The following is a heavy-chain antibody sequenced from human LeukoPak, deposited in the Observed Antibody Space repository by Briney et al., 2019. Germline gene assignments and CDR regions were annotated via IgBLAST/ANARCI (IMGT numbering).Heavy chain of an antibody. V-gene: IGHV4-31*03. CDR1: GGSISSGGYY. CDR2: IYYSGST. Sequence: SETLSLTCTVSGGSISSGGYYWSWIRQHPGKGLEWIGYIYYSGSTYYNPSLKSRVTISVDTSKNQFSLKLSSVTAADTAVYYCAREFPWNGDPRRDDAFDIWGQGTMATVSS. J-gene: IGHJ3*02. D-gene: IGHD4-17*01. CDR3: AREFPWNGDPRRDDAFDI.